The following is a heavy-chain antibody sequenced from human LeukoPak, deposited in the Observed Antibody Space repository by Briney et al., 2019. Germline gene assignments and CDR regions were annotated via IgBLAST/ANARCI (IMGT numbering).Heavy chain of an antibody. Sequence: GASVKVSCKASEYTFTSYDINWVRQAAGQGLEWMGWMNPNSGNTGYAQKFQGRVSMTRDTSINTAYMELSSLTSEDTAVYYCARGTPSGWVGAVYWGQGSLVTVSS. D-gene: IGHD6-19*01. CDR2: MNPNSGNT. CDR3: ARGTPSGWVGAVY. V-gene: IGHV1-8*01. J-gene: IGHJ4*02. CDR1: EYTFTSYD.